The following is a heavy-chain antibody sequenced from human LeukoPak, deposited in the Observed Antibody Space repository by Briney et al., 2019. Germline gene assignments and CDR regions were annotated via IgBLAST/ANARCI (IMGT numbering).Heavy chain of an antibody. CDR1: GFTFSSYA. D-gene: IGHD2-2*01. CDR3: ARGREYQLQNIWGYYFDY. J-gene: IGHJ4*02. V-gene: IGHV3-20*04. Sequence: GGSLRLSCAASGFTFSSYAMSWVRQAPGKGLEWVSGISWNSGSMGYADSVKGRFTISRDNAKNSLYLQMNSLRAEDTAVYYCARGREYQLQNIWGYYFDYWGQGTLVTVSS. CDR2: ISWNSGSM.